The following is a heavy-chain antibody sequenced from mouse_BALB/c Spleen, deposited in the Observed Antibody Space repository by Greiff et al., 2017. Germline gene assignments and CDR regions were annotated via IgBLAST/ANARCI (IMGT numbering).Heavy chain of an antibody. D-gene: IGHD1-2*01. CDR1: GFNIKDYY. J-gene: IGHJ2*01. CDR3: ARSYYGSYYFDY. V-gene: IGHV14-1*02. CDR2: IDPENGNT. Sequence: VQLKESGAELVRPGALVKLSCKASGFNIKDYYMHWVKQRPEQGLEWIGWIDPENGNTIYDPKFQGKASITADTSSNTAYLQLSSLTSEDTAVYYCARSYYGSYYFDYWGQGTTLTVSS.